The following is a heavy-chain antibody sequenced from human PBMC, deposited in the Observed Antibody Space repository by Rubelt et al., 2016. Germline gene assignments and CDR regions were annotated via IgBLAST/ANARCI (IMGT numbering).Heavy chain of an antibody. CDR2: ISAYNGNT. J-gene: IGHJ4*02. CDR3: ARDPLPVRGVIMTPTH. D-gene: IGHD3-10*01. CDR1: GYTFTSYG. V-gene: IGHV1-18*01. Sequence: VQLVQSGAEVKKPGASVKVSCKASGYTFTSYGISWVRQAPGQGLEWMGWISAYNGNTNYAQKLQGRVTMTTDTSTSTAYRELRSLRSDGTAVYYCARDPLPVRGVIMTPTHWGQGTLVTVSS.